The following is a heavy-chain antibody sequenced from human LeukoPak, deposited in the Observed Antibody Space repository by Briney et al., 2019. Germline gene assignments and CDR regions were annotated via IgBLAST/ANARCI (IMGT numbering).Heavy chain of an antibody. J-gene: IGHJ4*02. Sequence: GASVTVSCKASGYTFTSYAISWVRQAPGQGLEWMGRIIPILGIANYAQKFQGRVTITADKSTSTAYMELSSLRSEDTAVYYCASFSGGSSDFDYWGQGTLVTVSS. CDR2: IIPILGIA. CDR1: GYTFTSYA. D-gene: IGHD1-26*01. CDR3: ASFSGGSSDFDY. V-gene: IGHV1-69*04.